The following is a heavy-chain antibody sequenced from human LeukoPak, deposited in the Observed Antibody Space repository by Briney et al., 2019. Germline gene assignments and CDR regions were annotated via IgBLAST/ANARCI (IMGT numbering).Heavy chain of an antibody. CDR1: GGSISSYY. D-gene: IGHD4-17*01. V-gene: IGHV4-59*01. CDR3: ASRLNYGDYGFYYYGMDV. CDR2: IYYSGST. Sequence: PSETLSLTCTVSGGSISSYYWSWIRQPPGKGLEWIGYIYYSGSTNYNPSLKSRVTISVDTSKNQFSLKLSSVTAADTAVYYCASRLNYGDYGFYYYGMDVWGQGTTVTVSS. J-gene: IGHJ6*02.